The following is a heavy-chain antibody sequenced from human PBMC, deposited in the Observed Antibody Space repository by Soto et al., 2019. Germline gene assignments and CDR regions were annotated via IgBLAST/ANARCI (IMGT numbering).Heavy chain of an antibody. J-gene: IGHJ6*02. CDR3: ARGSSSWYNYYYGMDV. Sequence: SGGSLRLSCAASGFTFSSYSMNWVRQAPGKGLEWVSSISSSSSYLYYADSVKGRFTISRDNAKNSLYLQMNSLRAEDTAVYYCARGSSSWYNYYYGMDVWGQGTTVTVSS. V-gene: IGHV3-21*01. D-gene: IGHD6-13*01. CDR1: GFTFSSYS. CDR2: ISSSSSYL.